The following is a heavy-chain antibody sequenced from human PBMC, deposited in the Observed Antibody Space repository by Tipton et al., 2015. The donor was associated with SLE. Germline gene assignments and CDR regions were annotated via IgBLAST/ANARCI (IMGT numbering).Heavy chain of an antibody. J-gene: IGHJ2*01. V-gene: IGHV4-34*04. Sequence: TLSLTCAVYTESLSGYYWSWIRQPPGKGLEWIGEINSLGSTNNNPSLKSRATISVDTSKIQFSLKMTSVTAADTAVYYCARGVRIAVVKGWYFDLWGRGTLVTVSS. CDR3: ARGVRIAVVKGWYFDL. CDR1: TESLSGYY. CDR2: INSLGST. D-gene: IGHD6-19*01.